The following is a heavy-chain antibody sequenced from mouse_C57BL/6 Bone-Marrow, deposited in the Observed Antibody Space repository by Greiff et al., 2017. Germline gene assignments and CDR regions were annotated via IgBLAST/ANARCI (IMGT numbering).Heavy chain of an antibody. CDR1: GFTFSDYG. J-gene: IGHJ1*03. CDR3: ARHYSDYWYFAV. CDR2: ISSGSSTV. D-gene: IGHD2-12*01. V-gene: IGHV5-17*01. Sequence: EVKLMESGGGLVKPGGSLKLSCAASGFTFSDYGMHWVRQAPEKGLEWVAYISSGSSTVYYADTVKGRFTISSANAKNPLFLPMTMLRSEDTAMYFCARHYSDYWYFAVWGTGTTVTVSS.